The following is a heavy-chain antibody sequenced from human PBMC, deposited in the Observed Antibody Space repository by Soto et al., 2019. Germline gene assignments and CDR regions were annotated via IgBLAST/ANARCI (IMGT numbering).Heavy chain of an antibody. V-gene: IGHV3-23*01. D-gene: IGHD2-21*02. CDR3: AKSLVTPSDAFDL. Sequence: GGSLRLSCSASGFTFGNYAMNWVRQAPGKGLEWISSISDPGTSTYYANSVKGRFSMSRDNSKNTLFLQMNRLRADDTAVYFCAKSLVTPSDAFDLWGRGTLVPVS. CDR2: ISDPGTST. J-gene: IGHJ3*01. CDR1: GFTFGNYA.